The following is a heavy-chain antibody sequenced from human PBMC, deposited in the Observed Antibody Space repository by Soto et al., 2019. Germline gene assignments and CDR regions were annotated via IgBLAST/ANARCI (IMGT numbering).Heavy chain of an antibody. CDR1: GGIFSSYA. Sequence: ASVKVSCKTSGGIFSSYAFNWVRQAPGNGLEWMGRIVPMFGTTNYTQNLQGRLTITADRSSSAAYLELSGLRSDDTAMYYCATEGPALSPFDPWGQGTLVTVSS. CDR2: IVPMFGTT. V-gene: IGHV1-69*06. CDR3: ATEGPALSPFDP. J-gene: IGHJ5*02.